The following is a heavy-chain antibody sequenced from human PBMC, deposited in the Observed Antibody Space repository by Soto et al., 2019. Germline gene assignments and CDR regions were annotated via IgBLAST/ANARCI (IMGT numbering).Heavy chain of an antibody. CDR2: ISSSSSYI. CDR1: GFTFSSYS. J-gene: IGHJ6*02. D-gene: IGHD3-3*01. Sequence: GGSLRLSCAASGFTFSSYSMNWVRQAPGKGLEWVSSISSSSSYIYYADSVKGRFTISRDNAKNSLYLQMNSLRAEDTAVYYCARCRLRFLEWSPTNYGMDVWGQGTTVTVSS. V-gene: IGHV3-21*01. CDR3: ARCRLRFLEWSPTNYGMDV.